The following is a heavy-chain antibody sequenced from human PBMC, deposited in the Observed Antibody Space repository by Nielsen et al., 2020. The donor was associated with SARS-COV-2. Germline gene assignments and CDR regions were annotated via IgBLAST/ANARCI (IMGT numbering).Heavy chain of an antibody. Sequence: GGSLRLSCAASGFTFSSYGMSWVRQAPGKGLEWVSGINWNGGSTGYADSVKGRFTISRDNAKNSLYLQMNSLRAEDTALYYCARDGDYGSGSYYYYGMDVWGQGTTVTVSS. D-gene: IGHD3-10*01. J-gene: IGHJ6*02. V-gene: IGHV3-20*04. CDR3: ARDGDYGSGSYYYYGMDV. CDR1: GFTFSSYG. CDR2: INWNGGST.